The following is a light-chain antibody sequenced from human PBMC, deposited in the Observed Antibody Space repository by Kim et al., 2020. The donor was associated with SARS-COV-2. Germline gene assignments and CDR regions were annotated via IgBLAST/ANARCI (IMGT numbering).Light chain of an antibody. J-gene: IGKJ4*01. CDR3: MQGTHWPT. Sequence: HPASISCNSCQSRGYPDGNTCLKWFQQGPGQSPRRLIYKVSMRDSGVPDRFSGSWSGTYFTLKISRVEAEDVGIYYCMQGTHWPTFGGGTKVDIK. CDR2: KVS. CDR1: QSRGYPDGNTC. V-gene: IGKV2-30*01.